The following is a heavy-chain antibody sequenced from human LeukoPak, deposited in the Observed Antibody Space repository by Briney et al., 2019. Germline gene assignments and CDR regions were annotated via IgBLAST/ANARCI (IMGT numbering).Heavy chain of an antibody. D-gene: IGHD5-12*01. CDR2: ISGSGGST. CDR3: AKGAARGYSGYDPYFDY. CDR1: GFTLSSYA. Sequence: GGSLRLSCAASGFTLSSYAMSWVRQAPGKGLEWVSAISGSGGSTYYADSVKGRFTISRDNSKNTLYLQMNSLRAEDTAVYYCAKGAARGYSGYDPYFDYWGQGTLVTVPS. J-gene: IGHJ4*02. V-gene: IGHV3-23*01.